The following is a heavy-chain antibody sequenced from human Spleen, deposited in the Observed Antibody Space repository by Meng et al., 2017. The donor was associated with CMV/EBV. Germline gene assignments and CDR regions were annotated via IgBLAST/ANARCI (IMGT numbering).Heavy chain of an antibody. CDR3: AHHRDAYNGYFDY. CDR1: GFSLTTNGVG. D-gene: IGHD5-24*01. CDR2: IYWDDDK. Sequence: QITLKESGPTLIKPTQTLTLTCTFSGFSLTTNGVGVGWIRQPPGRAPEWLALIYWDDDKRFSPSLRSRLTVTKDTSKNQVVLTMTNMDLVDTATYYCAHHRDAYNGYFDYWGPGTLVTVSS. V-gene: IGHV2-5*02. J-gene: IGHJ4*02.